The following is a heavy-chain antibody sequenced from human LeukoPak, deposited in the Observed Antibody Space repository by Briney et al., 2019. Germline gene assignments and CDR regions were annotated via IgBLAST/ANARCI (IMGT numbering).Heavy chain of an antibody. CDR1: GGSISSYY. Sequence: SETLSLTCTVSGGSISSYYWSWIRQPAGKGLEWIGRIYTSGSTNYNPSPKSRVTMSVDTSKNQFSLKLSSVTAADTAVYYCARAGRLDGGPLNWFDPWGQGTLVTVSS. D-gene: IGHD3/OR15-3a*01. CDR2: IYTSGST. J-gene: IGHJ5*02. CDR3: ARAGRLDGGPLNWFDP. V-gene: IGHV4-4*07.